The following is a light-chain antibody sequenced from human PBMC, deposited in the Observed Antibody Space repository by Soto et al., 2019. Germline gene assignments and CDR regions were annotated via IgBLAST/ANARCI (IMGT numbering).Light chain of an antibody. CDR1: QSVTSN. V-gene: IGKV3-15*01. CDR2: DAS. Sequence: EVVMTQSPATLSVSPGERATLSCRASQSVTSNYLAWYQQKPGQAPRLLIYDASTRATGIPARFSGSGSGTEFTLTNSSLQSEDFAVYYCHQYNNWPPWTFGQGTKVDIK. J-gene: IGKJ1*01. CDR3: HQYNNWPPWT.